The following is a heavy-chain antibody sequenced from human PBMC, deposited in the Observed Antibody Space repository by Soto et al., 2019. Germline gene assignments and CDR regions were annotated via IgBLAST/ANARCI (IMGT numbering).Heavy chain of an antibody. J-gene: IGHJ6*02. CDR2: ISTSSTAT. V-gene: IGHV3-48*01. D-gene: IGHD4-17*01. CDR1: GFTFSHYS. Sequence: GGSLRLSCAASGFTFSHYSMHWVRQAPGKGLEWISYISTSSTATYYADSVKGRFTVSRDNSKNTLYLQMNSLRAEDTAVYYCARDSHPASTVTPEYGMDVWGQGTTVTVSS. CDR3: ARDSHPASTVTPEYGMDV.